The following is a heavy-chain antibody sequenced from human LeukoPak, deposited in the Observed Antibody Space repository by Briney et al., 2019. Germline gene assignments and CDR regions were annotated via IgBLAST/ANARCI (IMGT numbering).Heavy chain of an antibody. Sequence: GGSLRLSCAASGFTFSSYAMHWVRQAPGKGLEWVAVISYDGSNKYYADSVKCRFTISRDNSKNTLYLQMNSLRAEDTAVYYCARAGNYYDSSGYYGGPFDAFDIWGQGTMVTVSS. J-gene: IGHJ3*02. CDR2: ISYDGSNK. V-gene: IGHV3-30-3*01. CDR3: ARAGNYYDSSGYYGGPFDAFDI. CDR1: GFTFSSYA. D-gene: IGHD3-22*01.